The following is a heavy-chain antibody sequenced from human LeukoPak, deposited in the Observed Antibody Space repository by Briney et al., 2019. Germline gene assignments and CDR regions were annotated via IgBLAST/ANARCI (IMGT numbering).Heavy chain of an antibody. J-gene: IGHJ3*02. D-gene: IGHD3-10*01. CDR2: IYPGDSDT. V-gene: IGHV5-51*01. CDR1: GYSFPHFW. Sequence: GEPMKVSCKGSGYSFPHFWYGRVGKMPGTGLELKGNIYPGDSDTRYSPSVQGQVTISADKSISTAYLQWSSLKASDSAMYYCATNTMFRGIHAFDIWGQGTMVTVSS. CDR3: ATNTMFRGIHAFDI.